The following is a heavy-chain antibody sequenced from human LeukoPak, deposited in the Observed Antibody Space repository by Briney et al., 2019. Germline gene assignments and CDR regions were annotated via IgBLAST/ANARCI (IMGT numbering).Heavy chain of an antibody. V-gene: IGHV4-4*07. Sequence: SETLSLTCTVSGGSISSYYWSWIRQPAGKGLEWIGRIYTSGSTNYNPSLKSRVTMSVDTSKNQFSLKLSSVTAADTAVYYCARDSSGYDGGEPYYFDSWGQGILVTVSS. J-gene: IGHJ4*02. D-gene: IGHD3-22*01. CDR2: IYTSGST. CDR3: ARDSSGYDGGEPYYFDS. CDR1: GGSISSYY.